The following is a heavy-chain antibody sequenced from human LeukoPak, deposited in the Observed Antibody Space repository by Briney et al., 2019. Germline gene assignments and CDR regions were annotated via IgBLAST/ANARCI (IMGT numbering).Heavy chain of an antibody. Sequence: ASVKVSCKASGYTFTTYYMHWVRQAPGQGLEWMGIIKPSSGGTNYAQTFQGRVTMTRDTSTSTVYMELSSLRSEDTAVYYCARGGLPSSSSSPFDYWGQGTLVTVSS. CDR1: GYTFTTYY. D-gene: IGHD6-13*01. CDR3: ARGGLPSSSSSPFDY. J-gene: IGHJ4*02. CDR2: IKPSSGGT. V-gene: IGHV1-46*01.